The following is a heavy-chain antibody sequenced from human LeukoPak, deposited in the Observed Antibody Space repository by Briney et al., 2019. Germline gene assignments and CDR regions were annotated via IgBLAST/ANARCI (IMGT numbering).Heavy chain of an antibody. CDR1: GFTFSSYA. CDR3: AKGMYSGYDLLIDY. J-gene: IGHJ4*02. D-gene: IGHD5-12*01. Sequence: GGPLRLSCAASGFTFSSYAMSWVRQAPGKGLEWVSAISGSGGSTYYADSVKGRFTISRDNSKNTLYLQMNSLRAEGTAVYYCAKGMYSGYDLLIDYWGQGTLVTVSS. CDR2: ISGSGGST. V-gene: IGHV3-23*01.